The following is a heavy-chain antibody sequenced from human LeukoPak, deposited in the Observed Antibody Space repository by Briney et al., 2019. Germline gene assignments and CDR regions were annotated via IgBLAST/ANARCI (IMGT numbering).Heavy chain of an antibody. D-gene: IGHD2-15*01. CDR2: INPAGTET. V-gene: IGHV3-7*01. CDR1: GFSFSAYW. J-gene: IGHJ4*02. CDR3: ARFGYVAAVDL. Sequence: GGSLRLSCAASGFSFSAYWMTWVRQAPGTGLEWVANINPAGTETYYVDPVKGRFTISRDNAKNLLYLQMNSLRAEDTAVYYCARFGYVAAVDLWGQGTLVTASS.